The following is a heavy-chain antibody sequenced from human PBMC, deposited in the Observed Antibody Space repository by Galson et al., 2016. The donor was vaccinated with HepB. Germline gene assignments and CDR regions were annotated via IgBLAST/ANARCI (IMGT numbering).Heavy chain of an antibody. CDR3: AKRPYSYGWHYGIGV. CDR1: GFSFSSYA. Sequence: SLRLSCAASGFSFSSYAMSWARQAPGKGLEWVSGITSGGTTYYADAVKGRFTISRDNSKNILYLQRKSLRDEDMAVYYCAKRPYSYGWHYGIGVWGQGTTVTVSS. CDR2: ITSGGTT. D-gene: IGHD5-18*01. J-gene: IGHJ6*02. V-gene: IGHV3-23*01.